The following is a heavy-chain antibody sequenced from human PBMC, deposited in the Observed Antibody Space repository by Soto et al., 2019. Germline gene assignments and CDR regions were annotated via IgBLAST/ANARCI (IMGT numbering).Heavy chain of an antibody. D-gene: IGHD3-3*01. J-gene: IGHJ6*03. V-gene: IGHV1-18*01. CDR1: GYTFTSYG. Sequence: ASVKVSCKASGYTFTSYGISWVRQAPGQRLEWMGWISAYNGNTNYAQKLQGRVTMTTDTSTSTAYMELRSLRSDDTAVYYCARDLITITYYDFWSGSAPPRMDVWGKGTTVTVSS. CDR3: ARDLITITYYDFWSGSAPPRMDV. CDR2: ISAYNGNT.